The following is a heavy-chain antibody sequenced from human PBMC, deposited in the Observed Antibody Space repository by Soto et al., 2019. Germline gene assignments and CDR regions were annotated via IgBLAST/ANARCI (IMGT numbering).Heavy chain of an antibody. CDR2: IYHSGST. CDR3: ARGPTYYYILTGYAHYQYRLDF. Sequence: SETLSLTCAVSGGSISSSNWWSWGRQPPGKGLEWIGEIYHSGSTNYNPSLKSRVTISVDKSKNQFSLKLSSVTAADTAVYYCARGPTYYYILTGYAHYQYRLDFSGRRTTVTVSS. J-gene: IGHJ6*02. V-gene: IGHV4-4*02. D-gene: IGHD3-9*01. CDR1: GGSISSSNW.